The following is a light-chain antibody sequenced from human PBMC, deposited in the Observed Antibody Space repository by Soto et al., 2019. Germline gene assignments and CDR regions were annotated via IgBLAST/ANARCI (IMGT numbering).Light chain of an antibody. CDR1: SSDVGNYNR. V-gene: IGLV2-18*02. CDR3: CSSTTSSTYV. J-gene: IGLJ1*01. Sequence: QSALTQPPSVSGSPGQSVAISCTGTSSDVGNYNRVSWYQQPPGTAPKLMIYEVSNRPSGVPDRFSGSKSGNTASLTISGLQAEDDADYYCCSSTTSSTYVFGTGTQLTVL. CDR2: EVS.